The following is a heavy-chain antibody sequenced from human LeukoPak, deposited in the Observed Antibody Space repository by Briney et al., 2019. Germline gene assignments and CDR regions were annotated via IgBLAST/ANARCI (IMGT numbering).Heavy chain of an antibody. Sequence: SETLSLTCGVSGGSIITTNWWSWVRQPPGKGLEWIGEVHMNGATNYNTSLESRVSMSIDKSKNQLSLKLTSVTAADTAVYYCARRGDYEFDSWGQGTLVTVSS. CDR2: VHMNGAT. V-gene: IGHV4-4*02. J-gene: IGHJ4*02. D-gene: IGHD4-17*01. CDR1: GGSIITTNW. CDR3: ARRGDYEFDS.